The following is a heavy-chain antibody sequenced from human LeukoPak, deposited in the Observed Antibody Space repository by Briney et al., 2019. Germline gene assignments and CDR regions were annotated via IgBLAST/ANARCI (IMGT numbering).Heavy chain of an antibody. CDR3: ARQTGTTDY. V-gene: IGHV4-4*02. J-gene: IGHJ4*02. CDR1: GGSITNTNY. D-gene: IGHD1-7*01. CDR2: IYYSGST. Sequence: SGTLSLTCGVSGGSITNTNYWTWVRQPPGKGLEWVGYIYYSGSTYYNPSLKSRVAISVDTSKNQFSLKLSSVTAADTAVYYCARQTGTTDYWGQGTLVTVSS.